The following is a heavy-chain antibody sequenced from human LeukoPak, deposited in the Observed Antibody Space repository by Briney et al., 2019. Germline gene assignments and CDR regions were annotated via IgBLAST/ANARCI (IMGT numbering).Heavy chain of an antibody. CDR3: AKAGGGYCSSTSCHFDY. CDR1: GFTFSSYG. V-gene: IGHV3-30*02. Sequence: GGSLRLSCAASGFTFSSYGMHWVRQAPGKGLEWVAFIRYDGSNKYYADSVKGRFTISRDNPKNTLYLQMNSLRAEDTAVYYCAKAGGGYCSSTSCHFDYWGQGTLVTVSS. J-gene: IGHJ4*02. CDR2: IRYDGSNK. D-gene: IGHD2-2*01.